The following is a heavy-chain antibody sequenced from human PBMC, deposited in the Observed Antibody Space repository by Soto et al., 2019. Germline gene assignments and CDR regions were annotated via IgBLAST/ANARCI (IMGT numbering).Heavy chain of an antibody. CDR3: ACASNPYYYILTAFSSIALYSGMDV. CDR2: IYSGGST. V-gene: IGHV3-53*04. J-gene: IGHJ6*01. CDR1: GFTVSSNY. D-gene: IGHD3-9*01. Sequence: EVQLVESGGGLVQPGGSLRLSCEASGFTVSSNYMSWVRQAPGKGLEWVSVIYSGGSTYYADSVKGRFTISRHNSKNTRYRQMNGLRVEHPAVYYCACASNPYYYILTAFSSIALYSGMDVRGHWPKV.